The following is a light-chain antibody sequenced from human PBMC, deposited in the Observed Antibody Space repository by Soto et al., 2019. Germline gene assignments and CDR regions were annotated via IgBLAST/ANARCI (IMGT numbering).Light chain of an antibody. V-gene: IGKV3-20*01. CDR1: RSISSRY. CDR3: QQYGYSPNT. J-gene: IGKJ2*01. CDR2: GAS. Sequence: EIVLTQSPDTLSLSPGERATLSCRAGRSISSRYLAWYQQRSGQPPRPLIHGASSRAPGIPDRFSGSGSGTDFTLTISRLEPEDFAVYYCQQYGYSPNTFGQGTKLEIK.